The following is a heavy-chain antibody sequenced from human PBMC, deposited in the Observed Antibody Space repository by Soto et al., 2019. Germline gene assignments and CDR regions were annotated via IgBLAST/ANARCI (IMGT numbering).Heavy chain of an antibody. CDR1: GGSFSGYY. Sequence: AVYGGSFSGYYWNWIRQPPGKGLEWIGEIDHSGYTNYNPSLKSRVTISVDTSKNQFSLRLTSVTAADTAVYYCARVRDWFDPWGQGXLVTVYS. V-gene: IGHV4-34*01. CDR2: IDHSGYT. CDR3: ARVRDWFDP. D-gene: IGHD3-3*01. J-gene: IGHJ5*02.